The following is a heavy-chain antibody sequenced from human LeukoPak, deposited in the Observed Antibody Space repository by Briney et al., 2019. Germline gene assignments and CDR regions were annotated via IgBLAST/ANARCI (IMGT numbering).Heavy chain of an antibody. V-gene: IGHV3-21*01. J-gene: IGHJ4*02. CDR1: GFTFSSYS. CDR2: ISSSSSYI. Sequence: GGSLRLSCAASGFTFSSYSMNWVRQAPRKGLEWVSSISSSSSYIYYADSVKGRFTISRDNAKNSLYLQMNSLRAEDTAVYYCARSEGNIAVAAYYFDYWGQGTLVTVSS. D-gene: IGHD6-19*01. CDR3: ARSEGNIAVAAYYFDY.